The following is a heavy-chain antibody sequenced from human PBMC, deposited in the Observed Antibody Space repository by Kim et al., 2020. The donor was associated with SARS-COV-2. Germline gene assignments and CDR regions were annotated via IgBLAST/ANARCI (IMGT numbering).Heavy chain of an antibody. J-gene: IGHJ4*02. CDR2: SSSYR. D-gene: IGHD4-17*01. Sequence: SSSYRYYSDSVKGRFTISRDNAKNSLYLQMNSLRAEDTAVYYCACTTVVIYWGQGTLVTVSS. CDR3: ACTTVVIY. V-gene: IGHV3-21*01.